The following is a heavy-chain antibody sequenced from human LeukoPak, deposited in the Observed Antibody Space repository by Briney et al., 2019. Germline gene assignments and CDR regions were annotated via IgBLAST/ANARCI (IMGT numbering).Heavy chain of an antibody. D-gene: IGHD2-2*01. CDR2: ISASSAYI. CDR1: GVTFSNDG. Sequence: PGGSLRLSCAASGVTFSNDGMDWVRQAPGQGLEWVASISASSAYIWYADSVKGRFTISRDNAKRSLYLQMDSLRAEDTAIYYCAKERACSRSSCVAYYFDSWGQGTLVTASS. V-gene: IGHV3-21*01. CDR3: AKERACSRSSCVAYYFDS. J-gene: IGHJ4*02.